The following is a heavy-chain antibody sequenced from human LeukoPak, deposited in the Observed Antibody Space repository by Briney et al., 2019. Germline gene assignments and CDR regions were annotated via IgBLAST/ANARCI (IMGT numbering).Heavy chain of an antibody. Sequence: GGSLRLSCAASGFTFSSYWMSWVRQAPGKGLEWVANIKQDGSEKYYLDSVKGRFTISRDNAKNSLYLQMNSLRAEDTAVYYCARIYSSSWYEGDWFDPWGQGTLVTVSS. J-gene: IGHJ5*02. CDR1: GFTFSSYW. D-gene: IGHD6-13*01. CDR3: ARIYSSSWYEGDWFDP. CDR2: IKQDGSEK. V-gene: IGHV3-7*03.